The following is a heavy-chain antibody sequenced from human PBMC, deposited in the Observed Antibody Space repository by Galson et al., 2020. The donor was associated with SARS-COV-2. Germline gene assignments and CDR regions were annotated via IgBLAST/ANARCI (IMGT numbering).Heavy chain of an antibody. V-gene: IGHV4-30-4*01. CDR3: ARITMVRRVINPCGWFDP. CDR2: IYYSGST. Sequence: ETSETLSLTCTVSGGSISSGDYYWIWIRQPPGKGLEWIGYIYYSGSTYYNPSLKSRVTISVDTYKNQFSLKLSSVTAADTAVYYCARITMVRRVINPCGWFDPGGQGNLVTVSS. CDR1: GGSISSGDYY. D-gene: IGHD3-10*01. J-gene: IGHJ5*02.